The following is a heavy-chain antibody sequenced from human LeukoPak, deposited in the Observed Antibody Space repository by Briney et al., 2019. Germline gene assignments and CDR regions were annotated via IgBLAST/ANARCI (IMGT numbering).Heavy chain of an antibody. Sequence: NPAGSLRLSCAATGFTFSNYDMKWVRQAPGEGLEWGSSISRSSSDIYYADSVKGRFTISRDNAKNSLYLLMDSVGAEDAAVYYCTGGPSGSRIVVGVWFDPWGQGTLVTVSS. CDR1: GFTFSNYD. CDR3: TGGPSGSRIVVGVWFDP. J-gene: IGHJ5*02. D-gene: IGHD3-22*01. CDR2: ISRSSSDI. V-gene: IGHV3-21*01.